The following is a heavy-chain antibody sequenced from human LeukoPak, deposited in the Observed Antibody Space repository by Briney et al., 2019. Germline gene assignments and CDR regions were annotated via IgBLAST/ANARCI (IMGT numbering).Heavy chain of an antibody. D-gene: IGHD6-13*01. CDR1: GFTVSSNY. V-gene: IGHV3-21*01. J-gene: IGHJ3*02. CDR2: ISSSSSYI. CDR3: ARGGRGIAAAGAPFDI. Sequence: GGSLRLSCAASGFTVSSNYMSWVRQAPGKGLEWVSSISSSSSYIYYADSVKGRFTISRDNTKNSLYLQMNSLRAEDTAVHYCARGGRGIAAAGAPFDIWGQGTMVTVSS.